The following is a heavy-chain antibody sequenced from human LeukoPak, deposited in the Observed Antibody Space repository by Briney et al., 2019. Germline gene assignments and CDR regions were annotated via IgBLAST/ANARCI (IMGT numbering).Heavy chain of an antibody. V-gene: IGHV1-18*01. CDR2: ISAYNGNT. J-gene: IGHJ3*02. CDR3: ARDWANIAVAGSNAFDI. Sequence: ASAKVSCKASGYTFTSYGISWVRQAPGQGLEWMGWISAYNGNTNYAQKLQGRVTMTTDTSTSTAYMELRSLRSDDTAVYYCARDWANIAVAGSNAFDIWGQGTMVTVSS. CDR1: GYTFTSYG. D-gene: IGHD6-19*01.